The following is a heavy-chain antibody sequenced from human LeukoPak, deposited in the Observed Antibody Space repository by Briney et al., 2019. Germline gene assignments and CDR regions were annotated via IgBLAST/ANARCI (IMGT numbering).Heavy chain of an antibody. V-gene: IGHV4-59*01. D-gene: IGHD3-16*02. CDR2: IYYSGST. CDR1: GGSTSSYY. J-gene: IGHJ4*02. CDR3: ARGDNSLYPRASYYFDY. Sequence: SETLSLTCTVSGGSTSSYYWSWIRQPPGKGLEWIGYIYYSGSTNYNPSLKSRVTISVDTSKNQFSLKLSSVTAADTAVYYCARGDNSLYPRASYYFDYWGQGTLVTVSS.